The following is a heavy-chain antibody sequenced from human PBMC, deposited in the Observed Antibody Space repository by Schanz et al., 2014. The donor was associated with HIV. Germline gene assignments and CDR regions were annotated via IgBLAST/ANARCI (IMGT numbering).Heavy chain of an antibody. CDR3: ATTSSSQYYYSMDV. J-gene: IGHJ6*02. Sequence: QVQLQQWGAGLLKPSETLSLTCAVYGGSFSGYYWSWIRQPPGKGLQWIGYIYYRGDTSYNPSLKSRVTMSVDTSQNQFSLRLTSVTAADTAMYYCATTSSSQYYYSMDVWGQGTPVTVSS. D-gene: IGHD6-6*01. CDR2: IYYRGDT. CDR1: GGSFSGYY. V-gene: IGHV4-34*11.